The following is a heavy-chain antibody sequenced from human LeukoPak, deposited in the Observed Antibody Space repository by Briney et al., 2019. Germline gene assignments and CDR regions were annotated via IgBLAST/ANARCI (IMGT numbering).Heavy chain of an antibody. CDR3: ARIKPYYYGSGSYYNGYYFDY. V-gene: IGHV1-2*02. D-gene: IGHD3-10*01. CDR2: INPNSGGT. J-gene: IGHJ4*02. Sequence: GASVKVSCKASGYTFTVYYMHWVRQAPGQGLEWMGWINPNSGGTNYAQKFQGRVTMTRDTSISTAYMELSRLRSDDTAVYYCARIKPYYYGSGSYYNGYYFDYWGQGTLVTVSS. CDR1: GYTFTVYY.